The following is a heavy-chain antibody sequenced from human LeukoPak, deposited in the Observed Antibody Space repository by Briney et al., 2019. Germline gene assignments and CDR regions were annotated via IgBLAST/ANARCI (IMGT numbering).Heavy chain of an antibody. Sequence: GGSLRLFCAACGFTFSCCCLHWVRQAAAKGLVWVTVLSSDGNNQYYADSVKGRFTISRDISKNTIYLQMNSLRAEDTAVYSCAKGSGGSWALVNWGQGTLVIVPS. CDR2: LSSDGNNQ. CDR1: GFTFSCCC. V-gene: IGHV3-30*18. CDR3: AKGSGGSWALVN. D-gene: IGHD2-15*01. J-gene: IGHJ4*02.